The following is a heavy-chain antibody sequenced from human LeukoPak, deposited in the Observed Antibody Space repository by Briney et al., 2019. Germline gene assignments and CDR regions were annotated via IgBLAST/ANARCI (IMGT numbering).Heavy chain of an antibody. V-gene: IGHV3-21*01. CDR3: AELGITMIGGV. J-gene: IGHJ6*04. CDR1: GFTFSSST. D-gene: IGHD3-10*02. Sequence: GGPLRLSCAASGFTFSSSTMNWVRQAPGKGLEWVSSISGGSIYVYYADSMKGRFTISRDNAKNSLYLQMNSLRAEDTAVYYCAELGITMIGGVWGKGTTVTISS. CDR2: ISGGSIYV.